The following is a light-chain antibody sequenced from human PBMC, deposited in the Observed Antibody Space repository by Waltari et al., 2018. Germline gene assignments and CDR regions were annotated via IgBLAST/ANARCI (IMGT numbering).Light chain of an antibody. CDR2: STN. CDR3: VLYMGSGISV. CDR1: SGSVSTSYY. J-gene: IGLJ3*02. V-gene: IGLV8-61*01. Sequence: QTVVTQEPSFSVSPGGTVTLTCGLSSGSVSTSYYPSWYQQTPGQAPRTLIYSTNTRSSGVPVRVSGSILGNKAARTITGAQADDESDYYCVLYMGSGISVFGGGTKLTVL.